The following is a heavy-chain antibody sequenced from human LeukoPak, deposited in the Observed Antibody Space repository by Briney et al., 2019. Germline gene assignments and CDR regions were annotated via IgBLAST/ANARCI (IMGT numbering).Heavy chain of an antibody. CDR1: GFTFSSYA. CDR3: VRDRGFGADDY. Sequence: PGGSLRLSCAASGFTFSSYAMHWVRQAPGKGLEWVANIRQDGGTMSYVDSVKGRFTISRDNAKNSLYLQMSSLRAEDTAVYYCVRDRGFGADDYWGQGTLVTVSS. J-gene: IGHJ4*02. CDR2: IRQDGGTM. V-gene: IGHV3-7*01. D-gene: IGHD3-10*01.